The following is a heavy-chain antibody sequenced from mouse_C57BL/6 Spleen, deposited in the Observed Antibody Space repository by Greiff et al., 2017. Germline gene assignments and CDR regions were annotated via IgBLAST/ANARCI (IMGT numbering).Heavy chain of an antibody. D-gene: IGHD2-4*01. J-gene: IGHJ3*01. Sequence: EVMLVESGAELVRPGASVKLSCTASGFNIKDDYMHWVKQRPEQGLEWIGWIDPENGDTEYASKFQGKATITADTSSNTAYLQLSSLTSEDTAVYYCTTGGLRRGFAYWGQGTLVTVSA. CDR1: GFNIKDDY. V-gene: IGHV14-4*01. CDR3: TTGGLRRGFAY. CDR2: IDPENGDT.